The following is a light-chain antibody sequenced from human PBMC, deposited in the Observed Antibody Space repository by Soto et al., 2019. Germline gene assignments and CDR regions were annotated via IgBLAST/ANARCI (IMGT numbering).Light chain of an antibody. Sequence: QAVVTQPASVSGSPGQSIAISCTGTSSDVGAYNHVSWYQQHPGNAPKLIISEVSSRPSGVSDRFSGSKSGNTASLTISGLRTEDEADYYCTSYAGTSTHWVFGGGTQLTVL. CDR3: TSYAGTSTHWV. J-gene: IGLJ3*02. V-gene: IGLV2-14*01. CDR1: SSDVGAYNH. CDR2: EVS.